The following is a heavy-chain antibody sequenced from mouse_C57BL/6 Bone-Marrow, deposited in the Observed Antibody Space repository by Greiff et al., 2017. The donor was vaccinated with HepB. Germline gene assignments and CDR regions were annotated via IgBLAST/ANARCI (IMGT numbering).Heavy chain of an antibody. CDR3: ARSARWLLRYWYFDV. J-gene: IGHJ1*03. CDR1: GYSFTSYY. V-gene: IGHV1-66*01. D-gene: IGHD2-3*01. CDR2: IYPGSGNT. Sequence: VQLQQSGPELVKPGASVKISCKASGYSFTSYYIHWVKQRPGQGLEWIGWIYPGSGNTKYNEKFKGKATLTADTSSSTAYMQLSSLTSEDSAVYYCARSARWLLRYWYFDVWGTGTTVTVSS.